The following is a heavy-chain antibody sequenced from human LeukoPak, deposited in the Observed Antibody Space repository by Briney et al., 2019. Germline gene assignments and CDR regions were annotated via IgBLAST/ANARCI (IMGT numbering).Heavy chain of an antibody. D-gene: IGHD6-19*01. V-gene: IGHV3-20*04. Sequence: GGSLRLSCAASGFTFDDYGMSWVRQAPGKGLEWVSGINWNGGSTGYADSVKGRFTISRDNTKNSVFLQMNSLRADDTAVYYCARDGFSTGSHDYWGQGTLVTVSS. CDR3: ARDGFSTGSHDY. CDR1: GFTFDDYG. J-gene: IGHJ4*02. CDR2: INWNGGST.